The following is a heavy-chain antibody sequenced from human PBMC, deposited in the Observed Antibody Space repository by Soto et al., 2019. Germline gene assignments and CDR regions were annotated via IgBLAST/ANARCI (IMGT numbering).Heavy chain of an antibody. V-gene: IGHV3-48*03. CDR1: GFTFSSYE. CDR3: ARDSSGGDCYDY. CDR2: ISSSGSTI. J-gene: IGHJ4*02. Sequence: PGGSLRLSCAASGFTFSSYEMNWVRQAPGKGLEWVSYISSSGSTIYYADSVKGRFTISRDNAKNSLYLQMNSLRAEDTAVYYCARDSSGGDCYDYWGQGTLVTSPQ. D-gene: IGHD2-8*02.